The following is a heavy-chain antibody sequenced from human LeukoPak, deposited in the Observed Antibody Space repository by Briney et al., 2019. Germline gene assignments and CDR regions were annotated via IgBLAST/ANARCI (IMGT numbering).Heavy chain of an antibody. CDR3: ARDSSSSYYYYMDV. V-gene: IGHV1-3*03. Sequence: GASVKVSCKASGYTFTSYAMHWVRQAPGQRLEWMGWINAGNGNTKYSQEFQGRVTITRDTSASTAYMELSSLRSEDMAVYYCARDSSSSYYYYMDVWGKGTTVTVSS. D-gene: IGHD6-13*01. CDR2: INAGNGNT. J-gene: IGHJ6*03. CDR1: GYTFTSYA.